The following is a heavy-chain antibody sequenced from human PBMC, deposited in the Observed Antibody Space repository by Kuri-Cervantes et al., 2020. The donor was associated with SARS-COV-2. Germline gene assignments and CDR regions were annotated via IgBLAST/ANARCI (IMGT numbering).Heavy chain of an antibody. J-gene: IGHJ5*02. CDR3: ARDILVLGHNWFDP. CDR1: GFTFSSYW. V-gene: IGHV3-7*01. CDR2: IKQDGSEK. Sequence: GGSLRLSCAASGFTFSSYWMSWVRQAPGKGLEWVANIKQDGSEKYYVDSVKGRFTISRDNAKNSLYLQMNSLRAEDTAVYHCARDILVLGHNWFDPWGQGTLVTVSS. D-gene: IGHD2-2*01.